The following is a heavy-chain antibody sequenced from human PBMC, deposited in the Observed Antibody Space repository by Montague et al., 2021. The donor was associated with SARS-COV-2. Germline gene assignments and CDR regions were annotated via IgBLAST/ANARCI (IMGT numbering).Heavy chain of an antibody. Sequence: PALVKATQTLTLTCTFSGFSLSTSGMCVSWIRQPPGKALEWLALIDWDDYKYYSTSLKTRLTISKDTSKNQVVLTMTNMDPVDTATYYCARIRDYDILTGSYSGFDYWVQGTLVTVSS. CDR1: GFSLSTSGMC. CDR3: ARIRDYDILTGSYSGFDY. CDR2: IDWDDYK. J-gene: IGHJ4*02. D-gene: IGHD3-9*01. V-gene: IGHV2-70*01.